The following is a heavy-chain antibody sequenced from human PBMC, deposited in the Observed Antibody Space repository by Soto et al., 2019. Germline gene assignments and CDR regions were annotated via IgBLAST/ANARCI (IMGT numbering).Heavy chain of an antibody. CDR3: ARPSTVTTKILGY. Sequence: QVQLVQSGAEVKKPGASVKVSCKASGYTFTSYAMHWVRQAPRQRLEWMGWINAGNGNTKYSQKFQGRVTITRDTSASTAYMELSSLRSEDTAVYYCARPSTVTTKILGYWGQGTLVTVSS. CDR2: INAGNGNT. CDR1: GYTFTSYA. J-gene: IGHJ4*02. D-gene: IGHD4-17*01. V-gene: IGHV1-3*01.